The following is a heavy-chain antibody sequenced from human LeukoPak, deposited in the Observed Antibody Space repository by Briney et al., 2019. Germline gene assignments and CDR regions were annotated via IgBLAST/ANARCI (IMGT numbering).Heavy chain of an antibody. D-gene: IGHD6-13*01. Sequence: GGSLRLSCAASRFTFSSYEMNWVRQAPGKGLEWVSYISSSGSTIYYADSVKGRFTISRDNVKNSLYLQMNSLRAEDTAIYYCATSRGSWPDYFNYWGQGTLVTVSS. J-gene: IGHJ4*02. CDR3: ATSRGSWPDYFNY. CDR2: ISSSGSTI. CDR1: RFTFSSYE. V-gene: IGHV3-48*03.